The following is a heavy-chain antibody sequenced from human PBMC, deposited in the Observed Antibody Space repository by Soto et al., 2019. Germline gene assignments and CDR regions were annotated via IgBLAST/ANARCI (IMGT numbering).Heavy chain of an antibody. Sequence: QVQLVESGGGVVQPGRSLRLSCAASGFTFSSYGMHWVRQAPGKGLEWVSVIYSGGSTYYADSVKGRFTISRDNSKNTLYLQMNSLRAEDTAVYYCASPDPFSSSWVDDAFDIWGQGTMVTVSS. D-gene: IGHD6-13*01. CDR3: ASPDPFSSSWVDDAFDI. J-gene: IGHJ3*02. CDR1: GFTFSSYG. V-gene: IGHV3-NL1*01. CDR2: IYSGGST.